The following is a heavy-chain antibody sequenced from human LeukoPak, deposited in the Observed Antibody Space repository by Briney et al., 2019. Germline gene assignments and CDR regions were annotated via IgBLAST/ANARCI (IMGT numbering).Heavy chain of an antibody. J-gene: IGHJ5*02. CDR3: AREYYYDGGGYYWFDP. CDR1: GYTFTSYG. Sequence: ASVKVSCKASGYTFTSYGISWVRQAPGQGLEWLGWISTYNGHANSPQKLQDRVTLTTDTSTGTAYMELRSLRSDDTAVYYCAREYYYDGGGYYWFDPWGQGTLVTVSS. CDR2: ISTYNGHA. V-gene: IGHV1-18*01. D-gene: IGHD3-22*01.